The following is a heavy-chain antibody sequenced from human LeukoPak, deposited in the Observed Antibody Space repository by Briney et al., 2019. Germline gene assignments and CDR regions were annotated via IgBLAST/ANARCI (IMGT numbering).Heavy chain of an antibody. CDR2: INGDGSST. V-gene: IGHV3-74*01. J-gene: IGHJ4*02. D-gene: IGHD5-18*01. CDR3: ARDAPGNTALDY. CDR1: GFTFISHW. Sequence: GGSLRLSCAASGFTFISHWMHWVRQAPGKGLVWVSRINGDGSSTDFADSVKGRFTISRDNAKNTLYLQMSSLRAEDTAVYYCARDAPGNTALDYWGQGTLVTVSS.